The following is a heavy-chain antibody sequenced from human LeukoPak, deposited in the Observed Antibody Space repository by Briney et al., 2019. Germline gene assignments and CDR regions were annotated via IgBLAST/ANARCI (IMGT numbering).Heavy chain of an antibody. CDR3: AKDHVTSSSWFPDY. CDR2: ISYGGINK. Sequence: GGSLRLSCADSGFNFSTYGMHWVRQAPGKGLEWVAVISYGGINKYYADSVKGRFTISRDNSKNMLYLQMSSLRAEDTAVYYCAKDHVTSSSWFPDYWGQGTLVTVSS. D-gene: IGHD6-13*01. CDR1: GFNFSTYG. V-gene: IGHV3-30*18. J-gene: IGHJ4*02.